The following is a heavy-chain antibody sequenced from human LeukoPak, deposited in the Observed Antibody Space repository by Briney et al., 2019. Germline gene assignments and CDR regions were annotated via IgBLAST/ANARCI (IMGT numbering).Heavy chain of an antibody. Sequence: SETLSLTCTVSGGSISSSSYYWGWIRQPPGKGLEWIGSIYYSGSTYYNPSLKSRLTISVDTSKNQFSLKMNSVTAADTAVYYCARARNSGKSLYYFDNWGQGTLVTVSS. CDR3: ARARNSGKSLYYFDN. J-gene: IGHJ4*02. V-gene: IGHV4-39*07. CDR1: GGSISSSSYY. D-gene: IGHD4-23*01. CDR2: IYYSGST.